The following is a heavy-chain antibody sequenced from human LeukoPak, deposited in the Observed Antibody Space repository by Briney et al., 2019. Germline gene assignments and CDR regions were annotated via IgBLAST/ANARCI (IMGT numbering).Heavy chain of an antibody. CDR3: ARGGTSFNLYYYGMDV. CDR1: GGSFSGYY. Sequence: SETLSLTCAVYGGSFSGYYWSWIRQPPGKGLEWIGEINHSGSTNYNPSLKSRVTISVDTSKSQFSLKLSSVTAADTAVYYCARGGTSFNLYYYGMDVWGQGTTVTVSS. V-gene: IGHV4-34*01. D-gene: IGHD2-2*01. CDR2: INHSGST. J-gene: IGHJ6*02.